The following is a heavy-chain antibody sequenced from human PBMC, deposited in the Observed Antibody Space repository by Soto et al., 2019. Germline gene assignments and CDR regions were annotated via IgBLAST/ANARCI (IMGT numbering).Heavy chain of an antibody. D-gene: IGHD3-9*01. J-gene: IGHJ5*02. CDR3: AREDWYRFDP. V-gene: IGHV3-7*01. Sequence: EVQLVESGGCLVHPGGSLRLSCVASGFTFSTYWMSWVRQAPGKGLEWVAYMSLDGSNKDYVDSVKGRFTISRDNARNSLYLQMNSLRAEDTAVYYCAREDWYRFDPWGQGTLVTVSS. CDR2: MSLDGSNK. CDR1: GFTFSTYW.